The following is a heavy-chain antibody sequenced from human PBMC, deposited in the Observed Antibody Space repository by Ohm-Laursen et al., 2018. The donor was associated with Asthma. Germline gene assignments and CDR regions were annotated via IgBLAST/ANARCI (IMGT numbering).Heavy chain of an antibody. CDR3: ATLSWYASQY. D-gene: IGHD2-2*01. Sequence: RSLRLSCAASGFNFNSSAMHWVRQAPGKGLEWVTIMSYDGNYKYHADSVKGRFTISRDNAKNSLSLQMSSLRGEDTAIYYCATLSWYASQYWGQGTLVTVSS. CDR2: MSYDGNYK. V-gene: IGHV3-30-3*01. CDR1: GFNFNSSA. J-gene: IGHJ4*02.